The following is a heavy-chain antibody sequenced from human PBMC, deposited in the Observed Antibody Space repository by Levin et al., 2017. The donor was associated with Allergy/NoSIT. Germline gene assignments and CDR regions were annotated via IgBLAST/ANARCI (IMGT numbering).Heavy chain of an antibody. D-gene: IGHD6-6*01. V-gene: IGHV5-51*01. J-gene: IGHJ4*02. CDR2: IYPGDSDT. CDR1: GYSFTSYW. CDR3: ARGEMNWSQSSSPLDY. Sequence: GESLKISCKGSGYSFTSYWIGWVRQMPGKGLEWMGIIYPGDSDTRYSPSFQGQVTISADKSISTAYLQWSSLKASDTAMYYCARGEMNWSQSSSPLDYWGQGTLVTVSS.